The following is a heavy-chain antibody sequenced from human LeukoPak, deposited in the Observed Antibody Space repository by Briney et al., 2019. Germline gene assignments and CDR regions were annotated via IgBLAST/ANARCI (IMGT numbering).Heavy chain of an antibody. CDR3: ARDREGLRYFDL. CDR1: GITFSDYY. D-gene: IGHD3-9*01. CDR2: ISSTGSMI. Sequence: GGSLRLSCAASGITFSDYYMSWIRQAPGKGLEWVSYISSTGSMINYADSVKGRFTISRDNAKNSLYLQMNSLRVEDTAVYYCARDREGLRYFDLWGQGTLVTVSS. J-gene: IGHJ4*02. V-gene: IGHV3-11*01.